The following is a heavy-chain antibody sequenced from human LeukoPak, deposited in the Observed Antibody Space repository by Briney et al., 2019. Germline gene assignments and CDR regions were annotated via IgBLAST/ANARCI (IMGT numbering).Heavy chain of an antibody. Sequence: GGSLRLSCAASGFTFSSYGMHWVRQAPGKGLEWVAVISYDGSNKYYADSVKGRFTISRDNSKNTLYLQMNSLRAEDTAVYYCAKAGKYYYGSGSYYNGLGGYWGQGTLATVSS. V-gene: IGHV3-30*18. CDR2: ISYDGSNK. CDR1: GFTFSSYG. D-gene: IGHD3-10*01. J-gene: IGHJ4*02. CDR3: AKAGKYYYGSGSYYNGLGGY.